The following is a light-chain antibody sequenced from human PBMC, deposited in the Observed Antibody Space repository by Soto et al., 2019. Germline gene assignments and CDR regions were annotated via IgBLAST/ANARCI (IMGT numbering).Light chain of an antibody. CDR2: DNN. Sequence: QPVLTQPPSVSGVPGQRVTISCTGSSSNIGAGYDVHWYQQLPGTAPKLFIYDNNNRPSGVPDRFSGSKSGTSASLAITGLQAEDEADYYCQSYDTSLSGVVFGGGTKLTVL. CDR1: SSNIGAGYD. V-gene: IGLV1-40*01. J-gene: IGLJ2*01. CDR3: QSYDTSLSGVV.